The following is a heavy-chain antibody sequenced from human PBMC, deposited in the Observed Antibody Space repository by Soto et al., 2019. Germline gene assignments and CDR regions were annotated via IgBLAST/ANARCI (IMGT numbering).Heavy chain of an antibody. J-gene: IGHJ3*01. D-gene: IGHD3-3*01. CDR1: GFTVIRDY. CDR2: IYSGGTT. Sequence: EEQLVETGGGLIKPGGSLRLSCAVSGFTVIRDYMNWVRQAPGKGLEWVSVIYSGGTTYHADSVKSRLTISRDNSGNTLLLQMNSLSAEDTAMYYCATSTEWNAFDLWGQGTRVTVSS. V-gene: IGHV3-53*05. CDR3: ATSTEWNAFDL.